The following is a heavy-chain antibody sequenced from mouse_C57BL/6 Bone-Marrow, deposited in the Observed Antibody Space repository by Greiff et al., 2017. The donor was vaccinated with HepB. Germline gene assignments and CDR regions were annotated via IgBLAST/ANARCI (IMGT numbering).Heavy chain of an antibody. CDR2: IDPSDSET. Sequence: QVQLQQPGAELVRPGSSVKLSCKASGYTFTSYWMHWVKQRPIQGLEWIGNIDPSDSETHYNQKFKDKATLTVDKSASTAYMQLSSLTSEDSAVYYCARVGPDWYFDVWGTGTTVTVSS. CDR3: ARVGPDWYFDV. CDR1: GYTFTSYW. J-gene: IGHJ1*03. V-gene: IGHV1-52*01.